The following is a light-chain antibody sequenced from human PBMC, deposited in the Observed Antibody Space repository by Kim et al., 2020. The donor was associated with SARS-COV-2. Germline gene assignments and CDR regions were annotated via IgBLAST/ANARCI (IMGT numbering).Light chain of an antibody. J-gene: IGLJ2*01. CDR2: QDN. Sequence: SVSPGQPASITCSGDKWGDKYACWYQQKPGQSPVLVIYQDNKRPSGIPGRFSGSNSGNTATLTISGTQAMDEADYYCQAWDSGTVVFGGGTTLTVL. V-gene: IGLV3-1*01. CDR1: KWGDKY. CDR3: QAWDSGTVV.